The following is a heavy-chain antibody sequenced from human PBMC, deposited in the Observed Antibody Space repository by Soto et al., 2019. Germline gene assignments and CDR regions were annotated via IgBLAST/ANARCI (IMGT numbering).Heavy chain of an antibody. J-gene: IGHJ4*02. V-gene: IGHV3-21*01. Sequence: GSLRLSCAASGFTFRTYGMNWVRRAPGGGLEWVASISSSGSFIYYADSVKGRFTISRDDAEKSLYLQMNSLRAEDTALYYCAREPEGIAAALDYWGRGTLVTVSS. CDR1: GFTFRTYG. CDR3: AREPEGIAAALDY. D-gene: IGHD6-13*01. CDR2: ISSSGSFI.